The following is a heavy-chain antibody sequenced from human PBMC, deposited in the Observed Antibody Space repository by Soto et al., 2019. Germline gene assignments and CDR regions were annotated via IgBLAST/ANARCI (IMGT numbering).Heavy chain of an antibody. J-gene: IGHJ2*01. D-gene: IGHD4-17*01. CDR3: ARERATTGVTHDGWYFDL. Sequence: GSTNYNPSLNSRVTISVDTSKNQFSLKLSSVTAADTAVYYCARERATTGVTHDGWYFDLWGRGTLVTVYS. CDR2: GST. V-gene: IGHV4-59*01.